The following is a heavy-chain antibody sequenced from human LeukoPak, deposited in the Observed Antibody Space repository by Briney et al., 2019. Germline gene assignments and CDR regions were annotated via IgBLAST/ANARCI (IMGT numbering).Heavy chain of an antibody. CDR1: GGSISSYY. D-gene: IGHD2-21*02. CDR2: IYYSGST. CDR3: ARLPVTALYYFDY. V-gene: IGHV4-59*08. J-gene: IGHJ4*02. Sequence: SETLSLTCTVSGGSISSYYWSWIRQPPGKGLEWIGYIYYSGSTNYNPSLKSRVTISVDTSKNQFPPKLSSVTAADTAVYYCARLPVTALYYFDYWGQGTLVTVSS.